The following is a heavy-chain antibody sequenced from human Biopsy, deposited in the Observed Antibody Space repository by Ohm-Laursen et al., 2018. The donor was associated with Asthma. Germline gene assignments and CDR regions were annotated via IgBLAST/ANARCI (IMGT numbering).Heavy chain of an antibody. V-gene: IGHV3-30*18. D-gene: IGHD3-3*01. CDR1: GFSFSNFA. Sequence: SSLRPSCAASGFSFSNFAMHWVRQAPGKGLEWVAVVSYDGGVAHYADSMKGRFTISRDNAKSTPYLQMNRLRTDDTAVYYCAKRRGYSDLTDFDHWGQGTLVTVSS. J-gene: IGHJ4*02. CDR2: VSYDGGVA. CDR3: AKRRGYSDLTDFDH.